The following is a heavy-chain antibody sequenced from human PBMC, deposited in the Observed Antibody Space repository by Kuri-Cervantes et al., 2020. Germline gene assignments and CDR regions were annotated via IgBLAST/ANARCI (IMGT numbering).Heavy chain of an antibody. D-gene: IGHD6-13*01. CDR1: GGSLSGYY. V-gene: IGHV4-34*01. J-gene: IGHJ6*03. CDR3: ARGRGYSRSSYYYFSYIDV. Sequence: SQTLSLTCAVSGGSLSGYYWSWIRQPPGKRLEWIGEIDHSGSTNYNPSLKSRVTISVDTSKNQFSLKLSSVTAADTAVYYCARGRGYSRSSYYYFSYIDVWGKGTTVTVSS. CDR2: IDHSGST.